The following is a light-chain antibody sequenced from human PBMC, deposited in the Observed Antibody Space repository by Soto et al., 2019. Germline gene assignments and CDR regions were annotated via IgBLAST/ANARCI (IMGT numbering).Light chain of an antibody. CDR1: QSISSW. V-gene: IGKV1-5*03. Sequence: DIQMTQSPSTLSASVGDRVTITCRASQSISSWLAWYQQKPGKAPKLLIYKASSLASGVPSRFSGSGSGTEFTLTISSLQPDALATYYCQQYNSYSWTFGQGTKVEIK. CDR3: QQYNSYSWT. J-gene: IGKJ1*01. CDR2: KAS.